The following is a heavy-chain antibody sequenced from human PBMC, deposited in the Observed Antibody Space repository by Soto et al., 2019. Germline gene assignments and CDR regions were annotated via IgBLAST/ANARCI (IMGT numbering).Heavy chain of an antibody. CDR3: ARLVYDSRLNYLYFDY. CDR2: VYNDGSA. J-gene: IGHJ4*02. V-gene: IGHV4-4*02. CDR1: GVSISSGNW. Sequence: SETLSITCDVSGVSISSGNWWSWIRQPPGKGLEWIGEVYNDGSANYHPSFESRVTISVDRSKNQFSLRLNSVTAADTAKYYCARLVYDSRLNYLYFDYWGQGILVTVSS. D-gene: IGHD3-22*01.